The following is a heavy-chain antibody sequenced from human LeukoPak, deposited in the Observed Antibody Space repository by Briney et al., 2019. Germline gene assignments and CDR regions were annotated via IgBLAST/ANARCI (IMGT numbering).Heavy chain of an antibody. J-gene: IGHJ4*02. CDR3: ASTKGYSYCPAGDRFFDY. CDR2: LYYSGST. Sequence: SETLSLTCTVSGGSISSHYWSWLRQPPGKGLEWIGYLYYSGSTNYNPSLKSRVTISVDTSKNQFTLKLSSVTAADTAVYYCASTKGYSYCPAGDRFFDYWGQGTLVTVSS. V-gene: IGHV4-59*11. CDR1: GGSISSHY. D-gene: IGHD5-18*01.